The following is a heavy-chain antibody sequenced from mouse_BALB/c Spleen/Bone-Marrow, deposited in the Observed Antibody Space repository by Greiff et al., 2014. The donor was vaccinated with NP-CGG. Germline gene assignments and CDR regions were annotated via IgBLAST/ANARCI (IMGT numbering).Heavy chain of an antibody. CDR2: IYPGNGDT. CDR1: GYTFTNYN. Sequence: QVQLKESGAELVKPGASVKMSRKASGYTFTNYNMHWVKQTPGQGLEWIGAIYPGNGDTSYNQKFKGKATLNADKSSSTAYMQLSSLTSEDSAVYYCARGGYGNYLYYAMDYWGQGTSVTVSS. J-gene: IGHJ4*01. CDR3: ARGGYGNYLYYAMDY. D-gene: IGHD2-10*02. V-gene: IGHV1-12*01.